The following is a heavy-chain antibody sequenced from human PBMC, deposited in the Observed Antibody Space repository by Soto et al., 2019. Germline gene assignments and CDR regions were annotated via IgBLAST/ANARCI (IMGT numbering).Heavy chain of an antibody. CDR3: ARRITGEDWYFDL. Sequence: SETLSLTCTVSGGSISSSSYYWGWIRQPPGKGLEWIGSIYYSGSTYYNPSLKSRVTISVDTSKNQFSLKLSSVTAADTAVYYCARRITGEDWYFDLWGRGTLVTVSS. V-gene: IGHV4-39*01. CDR2: IYYSGST. J-gene: IGHJ2*01. D-gene: IGHD7-27*01. CDR1: GGSISSSSYY.